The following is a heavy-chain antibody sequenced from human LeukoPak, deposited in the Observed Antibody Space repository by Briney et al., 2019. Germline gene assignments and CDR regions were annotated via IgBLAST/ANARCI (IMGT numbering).Heavy chain of an antibody. CDR2: ISGIRYNI. V-gene: IGHV3-21*03. J-gene: IGHJ4*02. CDR3: ARDMIEATTRGIDY. Sequence: GGSLRLSCAASGLTLSRYSMNWVGQTPGRGLEWVSSISGIRYNIYYADSVKGRFTISRDDAKNSLYLQMNTLRAEDRGVYYLARDMIEATTRGIDYWGQGTLVTVSS. D-gene: IGHD5-12*01. CDR1: GLTLSRYS.